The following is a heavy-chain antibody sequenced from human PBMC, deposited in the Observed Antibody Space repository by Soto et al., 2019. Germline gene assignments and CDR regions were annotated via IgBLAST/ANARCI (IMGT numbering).Heavy chain of an antibody. CDR3: ARDKGYCSSTSCYSHGMDV. J-gene: IGHJ6*02. V-gene: IGHV1-18*04. D-gene: IGHD2-2*02. CDR2: ISAYNGNT. CDR1: GYTFTSYG. Sequence: SCKASGYTFTSYGISWVRQAPGQGLEWMGWISAYNGNTNYAQKLQGRVTMTTDTSTSTAYMELRSLRSDDTAVYYCARDKGYCSSTSCYSHGMDVWGQGTTVTVSS.